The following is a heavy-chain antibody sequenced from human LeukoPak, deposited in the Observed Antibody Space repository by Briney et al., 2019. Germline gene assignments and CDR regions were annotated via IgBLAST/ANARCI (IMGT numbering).Heavy chain of an antibody. V-gene: IGHV4-59*08. CDR3: AGLGGLDDY. CDR2: NYYSGST. CDR1: GASISSYF. Sequence: SETLSLTCTVSGASISSYFWSWIRQSPGKGLEWIGHNYYSGSTSYNPSLKSRVTISIDTSKNQFSLTLSSVTAADTAVYYCAGLGGLDDYCGQGTLVTVSS. J-gene: IGHJ4*02.